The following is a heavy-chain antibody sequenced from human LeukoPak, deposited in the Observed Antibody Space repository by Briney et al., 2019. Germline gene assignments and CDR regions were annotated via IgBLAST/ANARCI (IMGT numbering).Heavy chain of an antibody. Sequence: AGGSLRLSCAASGFTFDDYAMHWVRQAPGKGLEWVSGISWNSGSIGYADSVKGRFTISRDNAKNSLYLQMNSLRAEDTALYYCAKDIATGNRLYYFDYWGQGTLDTVSS. J-gene: IGHJ4*02. V-gene: IGHV3-9*01. CDR2: ISWNSGSI. CDR1: GFTFDDYA. CDR3: AKDIATGNRLYYFDY. D-gene: IGHD1-14*01.